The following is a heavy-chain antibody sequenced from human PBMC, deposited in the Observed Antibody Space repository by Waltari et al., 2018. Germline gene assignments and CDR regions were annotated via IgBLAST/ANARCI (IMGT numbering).Heavy chain of an antibody. CDR3: AKDLRPYITIFGVSPSDS. D-gene: IGHD3-3*01. Sequence: QVQLVESGGGVVQPGGSLRLSCAASGFSFSHYGMHWVRQPPGQGLEWVAFIRYDEGNKYHAGYVKGRFTISRDNSKNTLYLQMNSLRVEDTAVYYCAKDLRPYITIFGVSPSDSWGQGTLVTVSS. J-gene: IGHJ4*02. CDR1: GFSFSHYG. V-gene: IGHV3-30*02. CDR2: IRYDEGNK.